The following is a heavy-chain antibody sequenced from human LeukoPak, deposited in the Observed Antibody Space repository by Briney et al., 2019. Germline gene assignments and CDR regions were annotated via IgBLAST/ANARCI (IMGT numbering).Heavy chain of an antibody. Sequence: PSQTLSLTCAVSGGSISSGGYSWSWIRQPPGKGLEWIGYIYHSGSTYYNPSLKSRVTISVDRSKNQFSLKLSSVTAADTAVYYCGRYCSSTSCFQSGGHYYGMDVWGRGTTVTVSS. V-gene: IGHV4-30-2*01. CDR3: GRYCSSTSCFQSGGHYYGMDV. J-gene: IGHJ6*04. CDR2: IYHSGST. CDR1: GGSISSGGYS. D-gene: IGHD2-2*01.